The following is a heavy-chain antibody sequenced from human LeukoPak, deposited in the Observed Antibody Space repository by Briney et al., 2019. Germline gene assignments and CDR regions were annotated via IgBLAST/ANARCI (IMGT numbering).Heavy chain of an antibody. J-gene: IGHJ3*02. Sequence: GRSLRLSCAASGFTFSSYAMHWVRQAPGKGLEWVAVISYDGSNKYYADSVKGRFTISRDNSKNTLYLQMNSLRAEDTAVYYCARGQAYYYDSSGYYSDAFDIWGQGTMVTVSS. CDR2: ISYDGSNK. CDR3: ARGQAYYYDSSGYYSDAFDI. D-gene: IGHD3-22*01. V-gene: IGHV3-30-3*01. CDR1: GFTFSSYA.